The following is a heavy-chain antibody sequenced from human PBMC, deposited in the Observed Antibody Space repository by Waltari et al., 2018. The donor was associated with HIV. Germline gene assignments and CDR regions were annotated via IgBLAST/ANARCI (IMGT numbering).Heavy chain of an antibody. CDR3: ARGYYYRMDV. CDR1: GGSISSGYYY. Sequence: QVQLQESGPGLVTPSQTLSLTCPVSGGSISSGYYYWSWIRQPAGKGLEWIGRFYTSGGTNYNPSLKSRVTISVDTSKNQFSLKLSSVTAADTAVYYCARGYYYRMDVWGQGTTVTVSS. V-gene: IGHV4-61*02. D-gene: IGHD3-10*01. J-gene: IGHJ6*02. CDR2: FYTSGGT.